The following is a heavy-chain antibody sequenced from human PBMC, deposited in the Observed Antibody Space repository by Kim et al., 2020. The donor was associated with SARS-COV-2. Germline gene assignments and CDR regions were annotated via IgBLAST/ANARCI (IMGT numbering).Heavy chain of an antibody. D-gene: IGHD3-10*01. CDR2: IYSGGST. V-gene: IGHV3-53*01. Sequence: GGSLRLSCAASGFTVSSNYMSWVRQAPGKGLEWVSVIYSGGSTYYADSVKGRFTISRDNSKNTLYLQMNSLRAEDTAVYYCARTPYGSGSSLWFDPWGQGTLVTVSS. J-gene: IGHJ5*02. CDR3: ARTPYGSGSSLWFDP. CDR1: GFTVSSNY.